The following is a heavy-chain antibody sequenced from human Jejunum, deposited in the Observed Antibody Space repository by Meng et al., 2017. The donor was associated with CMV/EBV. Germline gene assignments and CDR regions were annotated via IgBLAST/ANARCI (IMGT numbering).Heavy chain of an antibody. J-gene: IGHJ4*02. V-gene: IGHV2-5*01. D-gene: IGHD3-16*02. CDR2: IYWNDDK. Sequence: TSGGGVAWIRQPPGKALEWLALIYWNDDKRYISSLKSRLTVTKDTSKNQVVLTMTNMDPVDTATYYCAHNSHHPWGTYRDYYFDYWGQGTLVTVSS. CDR3: AHNSHHPWGTYRDYYFDY. CDR1: TSGGG.